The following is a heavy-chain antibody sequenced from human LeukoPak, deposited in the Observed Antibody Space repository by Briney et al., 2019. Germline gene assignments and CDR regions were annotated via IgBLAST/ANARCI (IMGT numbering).Heavy chain of an antibody. CDR3: ARDAMSSVTTSPYYFDY. CDR1: GHTLSSNY. CDR2: INPSGYT. Sequence: ASVKVSCKASGHTLSSNYIHWVRQAPGQGLEWMGIINPSGYTTYAQKFQGRVTMTRDTSTSTVYMELSSLRSEDTAVYYCARDAMSSVTTSPYYFDYWGQGTLVTVSS. D-gene: IGHD4-17*01. J-gene: IGHJ4*02. V-gene: IGHV1-46*01.